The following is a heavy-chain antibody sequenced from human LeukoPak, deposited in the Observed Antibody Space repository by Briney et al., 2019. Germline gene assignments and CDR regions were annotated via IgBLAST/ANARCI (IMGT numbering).Heavy chain of an antibody. CDR3: ARDPTMVRGGAWFDP. D-gene: IGHD3-10*01. CDR1: GGTFSSYA. CDR2: IIPILGIA. J-gene: IGHJ5*02. V-gene: IGHV1-69*04. Sequence: ASVKVSCKASGGTFSSYAISWVRQAPGQGLEWMGRIIPILGIANYAQKFQGRVTITADKSTSTAYMELSSLRSEDTVVYYCARDPTMVRGGAWFDPWGQGTLVTVSS.